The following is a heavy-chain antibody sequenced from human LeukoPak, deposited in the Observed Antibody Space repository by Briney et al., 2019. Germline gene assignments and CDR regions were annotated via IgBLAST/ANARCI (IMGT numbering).Heavy chain of an antibody. D-gene: IGHD6-13*01. Sequence: PSETLSLTCTVSGGSIRGYYWSRIRQPPGKGLEWIAYINYSGSTNYNPSLKSRVAMSVDTSKNQFSLKFSSVTAADTAVYYCASYSSSLEYFHPWGQGTLVTVSS. CDR2: INYSGST. CDR1: GGSIRGYY. CDR3: ASYSSSLEYFHP. J-gene: IGHJ1*01. V-gene: IGHV4-59*01.